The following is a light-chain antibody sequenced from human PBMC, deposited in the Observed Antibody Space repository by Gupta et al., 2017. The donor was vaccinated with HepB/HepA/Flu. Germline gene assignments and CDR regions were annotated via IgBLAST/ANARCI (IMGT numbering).Light chain of an antibody. J-gene: IGLJ3*02. Sequence: SALTQPASVSGSPGQSITISCTGTSSDVGSYNLVSWYQQHPGKAPKLMIYEVSKRPSGVSNRFSGSKSGNTASLTIPGLQAEDEADYYCCSYAGSSTFRVFGGGTKLTVL. CDR3: CSYAGSSTFRV. V-gene: IGLV2-23*02. CDR2: EVS. CDR1: SSDVGSYNL.